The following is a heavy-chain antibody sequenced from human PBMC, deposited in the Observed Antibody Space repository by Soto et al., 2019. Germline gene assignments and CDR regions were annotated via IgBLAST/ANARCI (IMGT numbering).Heavy chain of an antibody. CDR3: ARGITLPTPLDY. CDR2: INAGNGNT. Sequence: QVQLVQSGAEEKKPGASVKVSCKASGYTFTSYAMHWVRQAPGQRLEWMGWINAGNGNTKYSQKFQGRVTITRDTSASTAYMELSSLRSEDTAVFYCARGITLPTPLDYWGQGTLVTVSS. V-gene: IGHV1-3*05. J-gene: IGHJ4*02. CDR1: GYTFTSYA. D-gene: IGHD1-20*01.